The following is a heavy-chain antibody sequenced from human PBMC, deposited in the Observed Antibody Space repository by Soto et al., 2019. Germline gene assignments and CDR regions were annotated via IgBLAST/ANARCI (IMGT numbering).Heavy chain of an antibody. CDR2: SNWNGGST. J-gene: IGHJ4*02. CDR1: GFTFSDYG. CDR3: AGDPHRLAGYSDDFFDY. V-gene: IGHV3-20*01. D-gene: IGHD2-15*01. Sequence: AGGTLTLSWAVSGFTFSDYGMCWVRHAQETGQEWVSGSNWNGGSTGYADSVKGRFTISRDNAKNYLYLQMNSLGAEDTALYHYAGDPHRLAGYSDDFFDYWGQGTLVTVSS.